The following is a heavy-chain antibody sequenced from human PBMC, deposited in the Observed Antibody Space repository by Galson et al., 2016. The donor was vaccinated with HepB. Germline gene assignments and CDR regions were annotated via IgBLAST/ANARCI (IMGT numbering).Heavy chain of an antibody. V-gene: IGHV3-23*05. CDR3: TRVLQWFGERWFDP. CDR2: MYSSGGT. J-gene: IGHJ5*02. Sequence: SLRLSCAASGFTFSSYAMSWVRQAPGKGLEWVSVMYSSGGTSYADSVKGRFTISSDNSKNTLYLQMNSLRAEDTAVYYCTRVLQWFGERWFDPWGQGTLVTVSS. CDR1: GFTFSSYA. D-gene: IGHD3-10*01.